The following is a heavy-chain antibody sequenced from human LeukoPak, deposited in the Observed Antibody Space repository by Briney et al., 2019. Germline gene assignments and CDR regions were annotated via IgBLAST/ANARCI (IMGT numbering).Heavy chain of an antibody. D-gene: IGHD3-9*01. CDR1: GGSLSGNY. V-gene: IGHV4-34*01. J-gene: IGHJ6*02. CDR3: AVLMRHYSIDV. Sequence: SETLSLTCAVHGGSLSGNYWNWIRQTPGKGPEWLGDINYDGHTNYNPSLESRLTISVDSSKNQFALTLRSVTAADAAVYYCAVLMRHYSIDVWGQGTTVTVSS. CDR2: INYDGHT.